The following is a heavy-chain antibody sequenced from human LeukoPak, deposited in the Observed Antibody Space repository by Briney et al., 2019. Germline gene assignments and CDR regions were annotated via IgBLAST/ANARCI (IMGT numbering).Heavy chain of an antibody. Sequence: GGSLRLSCAASGFTFSSYSMNWVRQAPGKGLEWVSSISSSNSYIYYADSVKGRFTISRDNAKNSLYLQMNSLRAEDTAVYYCARVGELAPIDYWGQGILVTVPS. CDR1: GFTFSSYS. CDR2: ISSSNSYI. CDR3: ARVGELAPIDY. J-gene: IGHJ4*02. D-gene: IGHD6-13*01. V-gene: IGHV3-21*01.